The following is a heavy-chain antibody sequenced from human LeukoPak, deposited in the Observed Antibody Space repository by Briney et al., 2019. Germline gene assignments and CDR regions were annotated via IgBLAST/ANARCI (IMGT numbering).Heavy chain of an antibody. V-gene: IGHV3-23*01. D-gene: IGHD3-3*01. CDR2: ISGSGGST. J-gene: IGHJ4*02. Sequence: PGGSLRLSCAASGFTFSSYAMSWVRHTPGKGLQWVSAISGSGGSTYYADSVKGRFTISRDNSKNTLYLQMNSLRAEDTAVFYFAKLSDDYDFGSGYYVAYYFDYWGQGTLVTVSS. CDR1: GFTFSSYA. CDR3: AKLSDDYDFGSGYYVAYYFDY.